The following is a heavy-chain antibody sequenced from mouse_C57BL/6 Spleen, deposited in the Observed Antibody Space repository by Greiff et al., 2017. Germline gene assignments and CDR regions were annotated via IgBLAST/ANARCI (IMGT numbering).Heavy chain of an antibody. CDR3: AVITTVVAPDY. J-gene: IGHJ2*01. CDR1: GYTFTSYT. D-gene: IGHD1-1*01. Sequence: VKLMESGAELARPGASVKMSCKASGYTFTSYTMHWVKQRPGQGLEWIGYINPSSGYTKYNQKFKDKATLTADKSSSTAYMQLSSLTSEDSAVYYCAVITTVVAPDYWGQGTTLTVSS. CDR2: INPSSGYT. V-gene: IGHV1-4*01.